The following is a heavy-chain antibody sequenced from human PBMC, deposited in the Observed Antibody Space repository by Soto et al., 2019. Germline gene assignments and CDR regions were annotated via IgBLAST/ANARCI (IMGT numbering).Heavy chain of an antibody. CDR3: ARDGWYGPGNRFDY. CDR1: GFTFSSYG. Sequence: GGSLRLSGAASGFTFSSYGMHWVRQAPGKGLEWVAVIWYDGSNKYYADSVKGRFTISRDNSKNTLYLQMNSLRAEDTAVYYCARDGWYGPGNRFDYWGQGTLVTVSS. CDR2: IWYDGSNK. D-gene: IGHD6-19*01. V-gene: IGHV3-33*01. J-gene: IGHJ4*02.